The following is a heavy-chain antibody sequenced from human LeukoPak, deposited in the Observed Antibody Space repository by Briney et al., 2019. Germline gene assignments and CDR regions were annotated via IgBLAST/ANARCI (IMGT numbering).Heavy chain of an antibody. J-gene: IGHJ2*01. CDR1: GFTFSSYE. V-gene: IGHV4-59*01. CDR3: AGAACSGGKCYFGYFDL. Sequence: GSLRLSCAASGFTFSSYEMNWVRQAPGKGLEWVGNIYYSGSTNYNPSLKSRVTISVDTSKKQFSLKLNSVTAADTAVYHCAGAACSGGKCYFGYFDLWGRGTLVTVSS. D-gene: IGHD2-15*01. CDR2: IYYSGST.